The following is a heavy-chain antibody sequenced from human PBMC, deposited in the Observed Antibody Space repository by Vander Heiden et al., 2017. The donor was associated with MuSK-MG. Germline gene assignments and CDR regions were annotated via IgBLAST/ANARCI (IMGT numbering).Heavy chain of an antibody. CDR1: GGSISSDGYH. Sequence: QVQLQESGPGLVKPSQTLSLTCTVSGGSISSDGYHWSWIRQHPGTGLECIGYISYSGTPYYHPSLKSRVTISVDTSKNQFSLKLTSVTAADTAVYYCARDGIEGYSYGFFDYWGQGTLVTVSS. J-gene: IGHJ4*02. CDR2: ISYSGTP. CDR3: ARDGIEGYSYGFFDY. V-gene: IGHV4-31*03. D-gene: IGHD5-18*01.